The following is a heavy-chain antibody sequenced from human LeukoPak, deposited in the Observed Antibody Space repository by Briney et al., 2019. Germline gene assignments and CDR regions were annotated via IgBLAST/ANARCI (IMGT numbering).Heavy chain of an antibody. Sequence: PSETLSLTCAVYGGSFSGYYWSWIRQPPGKGLEWIGEINHSGSTNYNPSLKSRVTISVDTPKNQFSLKLSSVTAADTAVYYCARGYGDYGPPNYWGQGTLVTVSS. V-gene: IGHV4-34*01. CDR2: INHSGST. D-gene: IGHD4-17*01. CDR3: ARGYGDYGPPNY. J-gene: IGHJ4*02. CDR1: GGSFSGYY.